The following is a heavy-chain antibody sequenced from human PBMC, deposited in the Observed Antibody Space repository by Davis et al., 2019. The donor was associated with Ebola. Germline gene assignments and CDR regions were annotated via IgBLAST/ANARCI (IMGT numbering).Heavy chain of an antibody. D-gene: IGHD6-19*01. J-gene: IGHJ4*02. CDR3: ATTPQYSSGQNKPFDY. Sequence: PGGSLRLSCAASGFTFSSFAMHWVRQAPGKGLEWVAVILSDGSFQSYADSVKGRFIISRDNSKNTVFLQMNSLRADDTAVYYCATTPQYSSGQNKPFDYWGQGTLVTVSS. CDR2: ILSDGSFQ. CDR1: GFTFSSFA. V-gene: IGHV3-30*04.